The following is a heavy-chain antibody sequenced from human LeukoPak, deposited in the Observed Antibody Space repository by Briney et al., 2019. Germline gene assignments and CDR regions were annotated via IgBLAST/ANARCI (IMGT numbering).Heavy chain of an antibody. CDR3: VRGAGWLPNY. V-gene: IGHV4-59*01. Sequence: SETLSLTCTVSGATLSSYYCSWIRQSPGKGLERIGLISYSGSTKYNSSLESRVTISTDTSKSQCSLKLSSVTAAAAAVYYCVRGAGWLPNYWGQGTLVTVSS. D-gene: IGHD5-24*01. CDR1: GATLSSYY. CDR2: ISYSGST. J-gene: IGHJ4*02.